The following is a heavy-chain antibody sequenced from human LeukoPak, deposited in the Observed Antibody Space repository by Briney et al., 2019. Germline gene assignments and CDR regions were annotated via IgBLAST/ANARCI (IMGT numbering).Heavy chain of an antibody. V-gene: IGHV1-18*01. Sequence: GGSLRLSCAASGFTFTSYGISWVRQAPGQGLEWMGWISAYNGNTNYAQKLQGRVTMTTDTSTSTAYMELRSLRSDDTAVYYCAREGYNQYNYWGQGTLVTVSS. CDR3: AREGYNQYNY. CDR1: GFTFTSYG. CDR2: ISAYNGNT. J-gene: IGHJ4*02. D-gene: IGHD5-24*01.